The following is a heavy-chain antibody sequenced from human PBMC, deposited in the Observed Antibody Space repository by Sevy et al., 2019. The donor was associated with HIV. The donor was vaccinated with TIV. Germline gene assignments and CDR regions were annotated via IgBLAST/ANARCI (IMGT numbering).Heavy chain of an antibody. V-gene: IGHV1-8*01. D-gene: IGHD5-18*01. CDR1: GYTFTSYD. J-gene: IGHJ6*03. Sequence: ASVKVSCKASGYTFTSYDINWVRQATGQGLEWMGWMNPNSGNTGYAQKFQGRVTMTRNTSISTAYMELSSLRSEDTAVYYCARVLNNLFGIQLWLLNKGTYYYYYMDVWGKGTTVTVSS. CDR2: MNPNSGNT. CDR3: ARVLNNLFGIQLWLLNKGTYYYYYMDV.